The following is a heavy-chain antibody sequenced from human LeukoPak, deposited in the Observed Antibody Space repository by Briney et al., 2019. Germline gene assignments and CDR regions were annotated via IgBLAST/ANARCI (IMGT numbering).Heavy chain of an antibody. Sequence: SETLSLTCTVSGGSISSGDYYWSWIRQPPGKGLEWNGYIYYSGGTYYNPSLKSRVTISVDTSKNQFSLKLSSVTAPDTAVYYSARDQYSSGYDAFDIWGQGTMVTVSS. CDR1: GGSISSGDYY. D-gene: IGHD6-19*01. J-gene: IGHJ3*02. V-gene: IGHV4-30-4*08. CDR2: IYYSGGT. CDR3: ARDQYSSGYDAFDI.